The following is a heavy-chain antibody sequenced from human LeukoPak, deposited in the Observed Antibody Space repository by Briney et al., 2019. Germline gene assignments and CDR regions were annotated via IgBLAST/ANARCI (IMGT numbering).Heavy chain of an antibody. D-gene: IGHD1-7*01. CDR1: GFTFSSYS. J-gene: IGHJ6*03. V-gene: IGHV3-7*01. CDR3: ARVVTGTSNLWSYYYYYMDV. CDR2: IKQDGSEK. Sequence: GGSLRLSCADSGFTFSSYSMSWVRQAPGKGLEWVANIKQDGSEKYYVDSVKGRFTISRDNAKNSLYLQMNSLRAEDTAVYYCARVVTGTSNLWSYYYYYMDVWGKGTTVTVSS.